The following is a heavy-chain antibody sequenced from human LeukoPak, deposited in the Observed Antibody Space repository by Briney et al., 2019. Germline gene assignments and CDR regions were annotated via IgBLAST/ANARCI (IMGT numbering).Heavy chain of an antibody. Sequence: GGSLRLSCAASGFTFSSYAMHWVRQAPGKGLEWVAVISYDGSNKYYADSVKGRFTISRDNSKNTLYLQMNSLRAEGTAVYYCAREGYIGCSGTSCSLGDYYYGMDVWGKGTTVTVSS. V-gene: IGHV3-30*04. CDR1: GFTFSSYA. D-gene: IGHD2-2*01. CDR3: AREGYIGCSGTSCSLGDYYYGMDV. CDR2: ISYDGSNK. J-gene: IGHJ6*04.